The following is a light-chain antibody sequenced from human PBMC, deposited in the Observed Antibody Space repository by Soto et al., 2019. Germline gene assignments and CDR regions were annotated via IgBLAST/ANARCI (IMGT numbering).Light chain of an antibody. CDR2: AAS. CDR1: QGISSW. J-gene: IGKJ4*01. CDR3: QQTTSFPLT. Sequence: DIQMTQSPSFVSASVGDRVTITCRASQGISSWLAWYQHRPGRAPKLLIHAASNLESGVPSRFSGSGSGTEFTLTISSLQPEDFAASYCQQTTSFPLTFGGGTKVDIK. V-gene: IGKV1-12*01.